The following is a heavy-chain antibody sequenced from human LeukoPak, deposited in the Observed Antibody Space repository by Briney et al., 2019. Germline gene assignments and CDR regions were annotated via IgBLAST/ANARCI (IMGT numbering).Heavy chain of an antibody. V-gene: IGHV3-23*01. Sequence: PGGSLRLSCAASGFTFSSYAMSLVRQAPGKGLEWVSAISGSGGSTYYADSVKGRFTISRDNSKNTLYLQMNSLRAEDTAVYYCAKGPLPAAMGGFNWFDPWGQGTLVTVSS. J-gene: IGHJ5*02. CDR2: ISGSGGST. CDR3: AKGPLPAAMGGFNWFDP. D-gene: IGHD2-2*01. CDR1: GFTFSSYA.